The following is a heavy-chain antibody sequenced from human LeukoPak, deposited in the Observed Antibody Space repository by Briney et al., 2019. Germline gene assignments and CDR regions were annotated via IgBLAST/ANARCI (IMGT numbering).Heavy chain of an antibody. CDR2: ISYDGSNK. CDR3: ARDLDYDFWSGNDY. J-gene: IGHJ4*02. V-gene: IGHV3-30*04. Sequence: PGGSLGLSCAASGFTYSSYAMHWVRQAPGKGLEWVAVISYDGSNKYYADSVKGRFTISRDNSKNTLYLQMNSLRAEDTAVYYCARDLDYDFWSGNDYWGQGTLVTVSS. CDR1: GFTYSSYA. D-gene: IGHD3-3*01.